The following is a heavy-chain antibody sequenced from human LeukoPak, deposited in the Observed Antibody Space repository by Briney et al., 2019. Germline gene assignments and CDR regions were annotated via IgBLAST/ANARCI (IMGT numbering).Heavy chain of an antibody. D-gene: IGHD5-18*01. Sequence: SETLSLTCTLSGVSISPYYWSWLRQPAGKGLEWIGRISPSGTTNYNPSLRSRVTMSVDTSKNQFSLKLSSVNAADTAVYYCASGGHNYGSPFDYWGQGTLVTVSS. CDR1: GVSISPYY. V-gene: IGHV4-4*07. CDR3: ASGGHNYGSPFDY. CDR2: ISPSGTT. J-gene: IGHJ4*02.